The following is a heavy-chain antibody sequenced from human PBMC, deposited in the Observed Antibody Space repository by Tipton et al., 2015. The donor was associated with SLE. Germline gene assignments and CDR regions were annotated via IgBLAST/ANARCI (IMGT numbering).Heavy chain of an antibody. CDR2: TYYRSKWYS. J-gene: IGHJ4*02. D-gene: IGHD6-13*01. CDR1: GDSVSSNSVG. CDR3: ARSSSWSYDY. V-gene: IGHV6-1*01. Sequence: GLVKPSQTLSVTCAISGDSVSSNSVGWHWIRQSPSRGLEWLGRTYYRSKWYSDYAVSVKSRMTNNPDTSKNQFSLQLNSVTPEDTAVYYCARSSSWSYDYWGQGTLVTVSS.